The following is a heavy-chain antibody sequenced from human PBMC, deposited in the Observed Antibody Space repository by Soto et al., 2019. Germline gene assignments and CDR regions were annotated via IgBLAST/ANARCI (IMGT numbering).Heavy chain of an antibody. J-gene: IGHJ4*02. CDR1: GYTFTSYY. CDR2: INPSGGST. D-gene: IGHD1-1*01. CDR3: ARSNWNDVSYFDY. Sequence: QVQLVQSGAEVKKPGASVKVSCKASGYTFTSYYFHWGGQAPGQGLEWVGLINPSGGSTTYARKFQGRVTMTRDTSTSTVYMELSSLRSEDTAVYFCARSNWNDVSYFDYWGQGTLVTVSS. V-gene: IGHV1-46*03.